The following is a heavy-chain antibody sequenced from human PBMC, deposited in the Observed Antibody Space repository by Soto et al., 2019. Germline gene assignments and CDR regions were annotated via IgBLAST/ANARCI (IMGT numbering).Heavy chain of an antibody. Sequence: PGGSLRLSCAASGFTFSSYSMNWVRQAPGKGLEWVSSISSSSSYIYYADSVKGRFTISRDNAKNSLYLQMNSLRAEDTAVYYCASVKSNYYRSGSYYTTLGYWGQGTLVTVSS. V-gene: IGHV3-21*01. CDR2: ISSSSSYI. CDR3: ASVKSNYYRSGSYYTTLGY. D-gene: IGHD3-10*01. J-gene: IGHJ4*02. CDR1: GFTFSSYS.